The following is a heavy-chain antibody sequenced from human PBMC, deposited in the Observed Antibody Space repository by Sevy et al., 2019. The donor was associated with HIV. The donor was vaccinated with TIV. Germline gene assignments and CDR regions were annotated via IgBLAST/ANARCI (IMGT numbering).Heavy chain of an antibody. J-gene: IGHJ4*02. CDR1: GFTLSSYW. Sequence: GGSLRLSCVASGFTLSSYWMSWVHQVPGQGLEWVADIKQDGSDKNYLDSVKGRFTISRDNAKKSLYLQMNNLRVEDTALYYCVRVRAFLLFGVLPRYRFDSWGQGTLLTVSS. CDR2: IKQDGSDK. CDR3: VRVRAFLLFGVLPRYRFDS. V-gene: IGHV3-7*04. D-gene: IGHD3-10*01.